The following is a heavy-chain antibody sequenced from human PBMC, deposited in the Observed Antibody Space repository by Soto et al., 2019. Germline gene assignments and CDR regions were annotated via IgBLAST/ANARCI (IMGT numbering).Heavy chain of an antibody. V-gene: IGHV3-30*03. CDR2: ISYDGSNK. D-gene: IGHD6-6*01. CDR1: GFTFSSYG. Sequence: QVQLVESGGGVVQPGRSLRLSCAASGFTFSSYGMHWVRQAPGKGLEWVAVISYDGSNKYYADSVKGRFTISSDNSKNTLYMQMNSLRAEDTAVYYCAHSSSTAYGYFDLSGRGTLVTASS. CDR3: AHSSSTAYGYFDL. J-gene: IGHJ2*01.